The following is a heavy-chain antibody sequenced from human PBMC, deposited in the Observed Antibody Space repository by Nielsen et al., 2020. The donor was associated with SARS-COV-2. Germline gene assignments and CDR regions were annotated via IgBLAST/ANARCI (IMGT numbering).Heavy chain of an antibody. CDR1: GYTFTGYY. V-gene: IGHV1-2*06. J-gene: IGHJ3*02. D-gene: IGHD6-19*01. CDR2: INPNSGGT. Sequence: ASVKVSCKASGYTFTGYYMHWVRQAPGQGLEWMGRINPNSGGTNYAQKLQGRVTMTTDTSTSTAYMELRSLRSDDTAVYYCARAWFGAVAGTSAAFDIWGQGTMVTVSS. CDR3: ARAWFGAVAGTSAAFDI.